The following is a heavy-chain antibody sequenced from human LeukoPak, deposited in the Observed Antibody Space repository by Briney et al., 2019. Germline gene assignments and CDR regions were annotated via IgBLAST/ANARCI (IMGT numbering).Heavy chain of an antibody. V-gene: IGHV3-11*01. CDR3: ARFIVGATTIYYYYGMDV. J-gene: IGHJ6*02. CDR2: ISSSGSTI. CDR1: GFTFSDYY. Sequence: PGGSLRLSCAASGFTFSDYYMSWIRQAPGKGLEWVSYISSSGSTIYYADSVKGRFTISRDNAKNSLYLQMNSLRAEDTAVYHCARFIVGATTIYYYYGMDVWGQGTTVTVSS. D-gene: IGHD1-26*01.